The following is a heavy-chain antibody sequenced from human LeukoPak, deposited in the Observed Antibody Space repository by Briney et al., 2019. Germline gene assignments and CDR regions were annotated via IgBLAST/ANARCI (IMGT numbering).Heavy chain of an antibody. J-gene: IGHJ4*02. CDR1: GFTFRNYG. CDR2: ISYDGSKK. V-gene: IGHV3-30*18. Sequence: PGGSLRLSCAASGFTFRNYGMHWVRQAPGKGLEWVAVISYDGSKKYYADSVKGRFTISRDNSENMLYLQMNSVRAEDTAVFYCAKDQRHYYDSSGFLTPDYWGQGTLVTVSS. D-gene: IGHD3-22*01. CDR3: AKDQRHYYDSSGFLTPDY.